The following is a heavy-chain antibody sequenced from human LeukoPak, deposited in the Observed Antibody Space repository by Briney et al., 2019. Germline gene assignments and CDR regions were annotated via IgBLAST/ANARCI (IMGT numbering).Heavy chain of an antibody. CDR1: RFSFSSYA. J-gene: IGHJ4*02. V-gene: IGHV3-23*01. D-gene: IGHD3-9*01. CDR2: IISSGAGT. Sequence: SGGSLRLSCAASRFSFSSYAMSWVRQAPGKGLEWVSGIISSGAGTNYADSVRGRFTISRDNSKNTLYLQMNSLRAEDTAVYYCANLPLTGYYGFDSWGQGALITVSS. CDR3: ANLPLTGYYGFDS.